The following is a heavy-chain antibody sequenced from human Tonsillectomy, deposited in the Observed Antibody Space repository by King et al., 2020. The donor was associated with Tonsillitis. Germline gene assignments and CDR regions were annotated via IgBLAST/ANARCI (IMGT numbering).Heavy chain of an antibody. CDR1: GFSLSNTRMG. CDR2: IFSNDEK. CDR3: ARTLPIFGVVANWFDP. D-gene: IGHD3-3*01. Sequence: VTLKESGPVLVKPTETLTLTCTVSGFSLSNTRMGVSWIRQPPGKALEWLAHIFSNDEKSYSTSLKRRLTISKDTSQSPVVISMTNVDPVDTATYYCARTLPIFGVVANWFDPWGRGTLVTVSS. V-gene: IGHV2-26*01. J-gene: IGHJ5*02.